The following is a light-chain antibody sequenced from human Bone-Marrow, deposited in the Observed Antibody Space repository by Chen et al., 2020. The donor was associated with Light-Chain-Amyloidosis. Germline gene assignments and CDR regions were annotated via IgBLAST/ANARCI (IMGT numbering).Light chain of an antibody. V-gene: IGLV3-21*02. J-gene: IGLJ3*02. CDR3: QVWDRNSDRPV. CDR1: NIGSTS. CDR2: DDS. Sequence: SYVLTQPSSVSVAPGQTATIACGGNNIGSTSVHWYQQTPGQAPLRVVYDDSDRPSGIPERLSGSNSGNTATLTISWVEAGDEADYYCQVWDRNSDRPVFGGGTKLTVL.